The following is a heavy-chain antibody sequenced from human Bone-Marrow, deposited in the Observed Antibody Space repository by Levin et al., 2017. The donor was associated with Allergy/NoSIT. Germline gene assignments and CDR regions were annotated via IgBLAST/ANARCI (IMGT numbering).Heavy chain of an antibody. CDR2: IRRNSGII. CDR1: GFTFDDYA. Sequence: SLKISCAASGFTFDDYAMHWVRQAPGKGPEWVSGIRRNSGIIGYADSVLGRFTISRDDAKNSLFLQMNSLRPEDTALYYCVRDLGSTTAALGYWGLGTLVTVSS. CDR3: VRDLGSTTAALGY. D-gene: IGHD5/OR15-5a*01. J-gene: IGHJ4*02. V-gene: IGHV3-9*01.